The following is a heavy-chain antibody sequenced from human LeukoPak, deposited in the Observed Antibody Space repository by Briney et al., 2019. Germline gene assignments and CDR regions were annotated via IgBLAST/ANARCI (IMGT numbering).Heavy chain of an antibody. CDR1: GYTFTSYA. D-gene: IGHD3-10*01. V-gene: IGHV1-69*13. Sequence: SVKVSCKASGYTFTSYAMNWVRQAPGQGLEWMGGIIPIFGTANYAQKFQGRVTITADESTSTAYMELSSLRSEDTAVYYCARAGYYYGSGSYYFDYWGQGTLVTVSS. CDR2: IIPIFGTA. CDR3: ARAGYYYGSGSYYFDY. J-gene: IGHJ4*02.